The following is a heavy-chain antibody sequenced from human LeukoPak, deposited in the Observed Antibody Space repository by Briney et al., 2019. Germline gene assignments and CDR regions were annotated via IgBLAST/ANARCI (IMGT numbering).Heavy chain of an antibody. V-gene: IGHV3-7*02. J-gene: IGHJ3*02. CDR3: AGGATGTDAFDI. D-gene: IGHD1-1*01. CDR1: GFTFSSYW. Sequence: GGSLRLSCAASGFTFSSYWMTWVRQAPGKGLEWVANIKEDGSEKYYVDSVKGRFTISRDNAKNTLYLQMNSLRAEDTAVYYCAGGATGTDAFDIWGQGTVVTVSS. CDR2: IKEDGSEK.